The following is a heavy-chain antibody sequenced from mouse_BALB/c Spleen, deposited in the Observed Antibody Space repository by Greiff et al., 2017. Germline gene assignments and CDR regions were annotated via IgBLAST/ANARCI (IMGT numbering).Heavy chain of an antibody. Sequence: LVKTGASVKISCKASGYSLTGYYMHWVKQSHGKSLEWIGYISCYNGATSYNQKFKGKATFTVDTSSSTAYMQFNSLTSEDSAVYYCARAPLTTVVAYYAMDYWGQGTSVTVSS. CDR2: ISCYNGAT. V-gene: IGHV1S34*01. J-gene: IGHJ4*01. CDR1: GYSLTGYY. CDR3: ARAPLTTVVAYYAMDY. D-gene: IGHD1-1*01.